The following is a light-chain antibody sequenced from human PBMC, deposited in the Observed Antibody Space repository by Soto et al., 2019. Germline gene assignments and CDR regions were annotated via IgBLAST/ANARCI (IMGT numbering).Light chain of an antibody. V-gene: IGLV2-23*02. CDR1: SSDVGRYNL. CDR2: EVS. Sequence: QSALTQPASVSGSLGQSITISCTGTSSDVGRYNLVSWYQQHPGKAPKRMIYEVSKRPSGVSNRFSGSKSGNTASLTISGLQAEDEADYYCCSYAGSSTYVFGTGTKVTVL. CDR3: CSYAGSSTYV. J-gene: IGLJ1*01.